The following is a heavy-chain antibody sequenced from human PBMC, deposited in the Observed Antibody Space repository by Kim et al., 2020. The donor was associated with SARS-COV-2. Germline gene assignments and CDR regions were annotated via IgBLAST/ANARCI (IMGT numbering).Heavy chain of an antibody. Sequence: SETLSHTCTVSGGSINNYYWCRIRQPPGKRLLWVGYIYYSGSTNYNPSPNSRLLMTADTSKNQFFLLLSSVTTAAKAVYYCARSGRYLLVLSYCGQGTL. CDR1: GGSINNYY. V-gene: IGHV4-59*08. D-gene: IGHD1-26*01. J-gene: IGHJ4*02. CDR2: IYYSGST. CDR3: ARSGRYLLVLSY.